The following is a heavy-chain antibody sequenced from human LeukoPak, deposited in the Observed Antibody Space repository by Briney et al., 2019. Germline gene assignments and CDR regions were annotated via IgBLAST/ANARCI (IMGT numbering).Heavy chain of an antibody. V-gene: IGHV3-21*01. Sequence: GGSLRLSCAASGFTFSSYSMNWVRQAPGKGLEWVSSISSSSSYIYYADSVKGRFTISRDNAKNSLYLQMNSLRAEDTAVYYCARDWRDYYGSGEPRYGMDVWGQGTTVTVSS. CDR2: ISSSSSYI. D-gene: IGHD3-10*01. CDR1: GFTFSSYS. CDR3: ARDWRDYYGSGEPRYGMDV. J-gene: IGHJ6*02.